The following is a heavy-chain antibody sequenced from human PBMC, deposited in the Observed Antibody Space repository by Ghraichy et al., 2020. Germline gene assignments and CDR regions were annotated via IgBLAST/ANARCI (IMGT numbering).Heavy chain of an antibody. V-gene: IGHV3-73*01. CDR2: IRSKANSYAT. J-gene: IGHJ4*02. D-gene: IGHD3-10*01. CDR3: TVMVQGVVDY. Sequence: GALRLSCAASGFTFSGSAMHWVRQASGKGLEWVGRIRSKANSYATAYAASVKGRFTISRDDSKNTAYLQMNSLKTEDTAVYYCTVMVQGVVDYWGQGTLVTVSS. CDR1: GFTFSGSA.